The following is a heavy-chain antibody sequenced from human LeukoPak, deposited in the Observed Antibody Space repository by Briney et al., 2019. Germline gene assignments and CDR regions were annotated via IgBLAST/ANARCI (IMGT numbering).Heavy chain of an antibody. D-gene: IGHD3-22*01. CDR2: IKQDGSEK. CDR1: GFTFSSYW. J-gene: IGHJ4*02. CDR3: AKDRYYYDSSGYSYFDY. Sequence: GGSLRLSCAASGFTFSSYWMSWVRQAPGKGLEWVANIKQDGSEKYYVDSVKGRFTISRDNSKNTLYLQMSSLRAEDTAVYYCAKDRYYYDSSGYSYFDYWGQGTLVTVSS. V-gene: IGHV3-7*01.